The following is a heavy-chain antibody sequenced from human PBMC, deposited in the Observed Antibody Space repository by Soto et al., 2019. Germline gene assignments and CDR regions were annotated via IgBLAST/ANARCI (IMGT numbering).Heavy chain of an antibody. CDR1: GFTFSDYY. D-gene: IGHD2-8*01. CDR2: ISGSRSYT. Sequence: QVQLVESGGGLVKPGGSLRLSCGASGFTFSDYYMSWIRQAPGKGLEWVSYISGSRSYTKYADSVKGRFTISRENAKNSVYLQMNSLRSEDMAVYFCARRAQHCTSGLFYDYFDSWGQGSLVTVSS. CDR3: ARRAQHCTSGLFYDYFDS. J-gene: IGHJ4*02. V-gene: IGHV3-11*06.